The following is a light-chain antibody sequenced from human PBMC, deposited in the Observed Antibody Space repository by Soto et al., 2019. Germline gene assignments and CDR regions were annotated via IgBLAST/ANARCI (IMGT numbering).Light chain of an antibody. CDR3: QQVKSYPRT. Sequence: DIPLTQYPSSLSASVGDRVTITCRDSQAITNNLAWYQQKPGNPPKLLIYEESTLHSGVPSRFSGRKVGTQFILTIDSLQPEDFATYYCQQVKSYPRTFGGGTKVEIK. V-gene: IGKV1-9*01. CDR1: QAITNN. J-gene: IGKJ4*01. CDR2: EES.